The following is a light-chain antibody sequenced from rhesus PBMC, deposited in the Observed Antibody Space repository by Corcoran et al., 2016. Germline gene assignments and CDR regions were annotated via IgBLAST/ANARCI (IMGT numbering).Light chain of an antibody. Sequence: ETVMMQSPATLSLSPGERGTLSCRASQSVGNTLAWSQQKPGQTPRPLIYYASNRATVIPDMFSGSGSVSDFTLTIRSLDPEDVGLYYCQKYDDWPLTFGGGTRVDIK. V-gene: IGKV3-35*02. CDR2: YAS. J-gene: IGKJ4*01. CDR1: QSVGNT. CDR3: QKYDDWPLT.